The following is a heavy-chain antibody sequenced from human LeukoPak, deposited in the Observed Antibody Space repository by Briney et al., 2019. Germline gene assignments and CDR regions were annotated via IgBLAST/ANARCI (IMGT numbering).Heavy chain of an antibody. CDR3: ARVRWLLPHEAHAFDI. J-gene: IGHJ3*02. D-gene: IGHD3-22*01. Sequence: ASVKVSCKASGYTFTSYGISWVRQAPGQGLEWMGWISAYNGNTNYAQKLQGRVTMTTDTSTSTAYMELRSLRSDDTAVYYCARVRWLLPHEAHAFDIWGQGTMVTVSS. CDR2: ISAYNGNT. V-gene: IGHV1-18*01. CDR1: GYTFTSYG.